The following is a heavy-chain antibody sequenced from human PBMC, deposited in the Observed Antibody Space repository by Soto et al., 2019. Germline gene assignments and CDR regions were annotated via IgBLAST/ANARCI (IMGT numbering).Heavy chain of an antibody. Sequence: QVQLQESGSRLLKPSQTLSLTCAVSGGSISSCGYSWTWIRQPPGKGLEWIGYVHHTGSTTYNPSLKTRVNISVDRPNNQFFLTLTSATAAGSAVYYCARGLWNDVFQDWGLGILVTVAS. D-gene: IGHD1-1*01. CDR1: GGSISSCGYS. CDR2: VHHTGST. V-gene: IGHV4-30-2*01. CDR3: ARGLWNDVFQD. J-gene: IGHJ1*01.